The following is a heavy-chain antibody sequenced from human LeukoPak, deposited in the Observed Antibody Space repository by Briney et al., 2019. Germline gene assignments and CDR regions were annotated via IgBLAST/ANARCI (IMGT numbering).Heavy chain of an antibody. Sequence: SETLSLTCTVSGGSISSSSYYWGWIRQPPGKGLEWIGSIYYSGRTYYNPALKSRVIITVDTSKKQFSLKLSSVSAADTAVYYCERDSRELQRYYFDYWGQGALVTVSS. CDR1: GGSISSSSYY. D-gene: IGHD3-10*01. J-gene: IGHJ4*02. CDR2: IYYSGRT. V-gene: IGHV4-39*07. CDR3: ERDSRELQRYYFDY.